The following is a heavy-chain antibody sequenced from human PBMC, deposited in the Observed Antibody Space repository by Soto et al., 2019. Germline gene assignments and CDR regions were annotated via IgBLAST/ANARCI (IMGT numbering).Heavy chain of an antibody. J-gene: IGHJ6*02. Sequence: EVQLVESGGDLVQPGGSLRLSCAASGFIFSDYTMTWVRQAPGRGLEFVSHISSSGGAIFYAESVKGRFTVSRDNAKNSLYLQMNSLRDEDTAVYFCARDHGGSTWFVGVYYFFGMDVWGQGTVVTVSS. CDR1: GFIFSDYT. D-gene: IGHD6-13*01. CDR3: ARDHGGSTWFVGVYYFFGMDV. CDR2: ISSSGGAI. V-gene: IGHV3-48*02.